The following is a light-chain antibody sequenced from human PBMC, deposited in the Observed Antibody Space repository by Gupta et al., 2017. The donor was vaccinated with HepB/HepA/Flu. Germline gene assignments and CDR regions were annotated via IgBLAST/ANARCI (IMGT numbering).Light chain of an antibody. V-gene: IGLV3-21*03. CDR1: NNRHKR. J-gene: IGLJ3*02. CDR3: QFWDSSSGDPYWV. Sequence: SYVLTQPPSVTVAPGKTAEITCGGNNNRHKRVHWYQHKPGQEHVLVGEEDSGRPSGVPERFSGSKSGNTATLTRKRVEAGDEADYEGQFWDSSSGDPYWVFGGGTKLTVL. CDR2: EDS.